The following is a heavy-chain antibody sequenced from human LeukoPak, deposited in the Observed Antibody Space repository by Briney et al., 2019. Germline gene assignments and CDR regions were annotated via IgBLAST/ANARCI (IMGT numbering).Heavy chain of an antibody. CDR3: ALPHYYDSEGASDMDV. Sequence: PGGSLRLSCAASGFTFSSYAMHWVRQAPGKGLEWVAVISYDGSNKYYADSVKGRFTISRDNSKNTLYLQMNSLRAEDTAVYYCALPHYYDSEGASDMDVWGKGTTVTISS. CDR2: ISYDGSNK. V-gene: IGHV3-30*04. J-gene: IGHJ6*03. D-gene: IGHD3-10*01. CDR1: GFTFSSYA.